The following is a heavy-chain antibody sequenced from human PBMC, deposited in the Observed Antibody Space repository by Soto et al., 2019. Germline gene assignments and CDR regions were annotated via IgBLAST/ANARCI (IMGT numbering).Heavy chain of an antibody. CDR2: ISYDGSNK. V-gene: IGHV3-30*03. J-gene: IGHJ6*02. CDR3: ARDTSSSYNYYYGMDV. D-gene: IGHD2-2*01. CDR1: GFTFSSYG. Sequence: SLRLSCAASGFTFSSYGMHWVRQAPGKGLEWVAVISYDGSNKYYADSVKGRFTISRDNSKNTLYLQMNSLRAEDTAVYFCARDTSSSYNYYYGMDVWGQGTTVTVSS.